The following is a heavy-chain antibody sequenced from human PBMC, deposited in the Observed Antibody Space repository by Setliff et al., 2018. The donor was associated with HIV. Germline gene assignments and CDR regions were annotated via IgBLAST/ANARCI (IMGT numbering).Heavy chain of an antibody. CDR2: IKSKSDGGTT. CDR3: ITHYYDSSGYSPNYFDS. J-gene: IGHJ4*02. D-gene: IGHD3-22*01. CDR1: GFNFRNAW. V-gene: IGHV3-15*01. Sequence: PGGSLRLSCGASGFNFRNAWMSWVRQAPGKGLEWVGRIKSKSDGGTTDSAAPVKGRFTISRDDSKDELYLQMNSLKTEDTAVYYCITHYYDSSGYSPNYFDSWGQGTLVTVSS.